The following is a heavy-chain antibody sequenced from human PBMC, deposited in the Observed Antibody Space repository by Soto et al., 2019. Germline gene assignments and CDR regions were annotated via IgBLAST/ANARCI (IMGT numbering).Heavy chain of an antibody. CDR2: IDSRGRTL. D-gene: IGHD6-6*01. CDR1: GFTVSDYS. CDR3: ARQAARNYIDS. V-gene: IGHV3-11*01. Sequence: GGSLRLSCVASGFTVSDYSMSWIRQAPGKGLEWLAFIDSRGRTLSYADSVRGRFTISRDNAENSVYLQMDSLRADDTAVYYCARQAARNYIDSWGQGNSVTVSS. J-gene: IGHJ4*02.